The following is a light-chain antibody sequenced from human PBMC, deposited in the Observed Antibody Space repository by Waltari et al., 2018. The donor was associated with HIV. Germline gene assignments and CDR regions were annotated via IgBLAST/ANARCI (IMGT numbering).Light chain of an antibody. CDR3: SSYTRRTTV. Sequence: QSALTQPASVSESPGQSITISCTGTSSDVGGYNYVSWYQQHPGKAPKLMIYDVNKRPSGVSNRFSGSKSGNTASLTISGLQAEDEADYYCSSYTRRTTVFGGGTKLSVL. CDR2: DVN. CDR1: SSDVGGYNY. J-gene: IGLJ2*01. V-gene: IGLV2-14*03.